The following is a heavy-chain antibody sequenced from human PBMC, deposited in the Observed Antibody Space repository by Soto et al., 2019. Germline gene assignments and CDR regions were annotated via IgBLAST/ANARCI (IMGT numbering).Heavy chain of an antibody. Sequence: GGSLRLSCAASRFTFSTYFISWVRQAPGKGLEWVANIKQDGGEKYYVDSVKSRFIISRDNAKNSVYLQMNSLRAEDTAVYYCARVGMTGNYYYYGMDVWGQGTTVTVSS. CDR3: ARVGMTGNYYYYGMDV. J-gene: IGHJ6*02. V-gene: IGHV3-7*03. CDR1: RFTFSTYF. CDR2: IKQDGGEK. D-gene: IGHD3-9*01.